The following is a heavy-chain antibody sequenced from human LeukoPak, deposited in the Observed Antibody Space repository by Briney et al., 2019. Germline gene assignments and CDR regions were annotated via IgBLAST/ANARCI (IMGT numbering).Heavy chain of an antibody. CDR3: ARPRRYCSSTSCYFYDY. V-gene: IGHV4-4*07. J-gene: IGHJ4*02. CDR1: GGSISSYY. D-gene: IGHD2-2*01. CDR2: IYTSGST. Sequence: PSETLSLTCNVSGGSISSYYWSWIRQPAGKGLEWIGRIYTSGSTNYNPSLKSRVTMSVDTSKNQFSLKLSSVTAADTAVYYCARPRRYCSSTSCYFYDYWGQGTLVTVSS.